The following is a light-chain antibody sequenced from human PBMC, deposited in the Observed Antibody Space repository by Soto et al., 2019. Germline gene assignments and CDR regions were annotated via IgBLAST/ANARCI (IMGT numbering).Light chain of an antibody. CDR2: DVS. CDR1: NSDVGGYNY. J-gene: IGLJ1*01. V-gene: IGLV2-14*03. Sequence: QSALTQPASVSGSPGQSITISCTGTNSDVGGYNYVSWYQQHPGKAPKLIIYDVSHRPSGISTRYSGSKSGNTASLSISGLQADDEGDYFCNSYVGITGLYVFGSGTKVTVL. CDR3: NSYVGITGLYV.